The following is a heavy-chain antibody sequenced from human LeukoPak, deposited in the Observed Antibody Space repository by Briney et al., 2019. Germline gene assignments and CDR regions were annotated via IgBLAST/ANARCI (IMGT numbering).Heavy chain of an antibody. D-gene: IGHD1-1*01. V-gene: IGHV3-30*18. CDR2: IAEDGSNE. J-gene: IGHJ4*02. CDR1: GFTFSSYG. Sequence: PGGSLRLSCAASGFTFSSYGMHCVRQAPGKGLEWMAYIAEDGSNEKYTDSVKGRFTISRDNSNNTLYLRMNSLRAEDTGVYYCAKDRETTSSGTFDYWGQGTLVTVSS. CDR3: AKDRETTSSGTFDY.